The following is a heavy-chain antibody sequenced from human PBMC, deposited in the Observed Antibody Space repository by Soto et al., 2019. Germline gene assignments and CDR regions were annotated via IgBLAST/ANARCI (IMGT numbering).Heavy chain of an antibody. CDR3: VKDRSDTWSFDY. CDR1: GFTYSSCA. V-gene: IGHV3-30*18. CDR2: VSHDGTLY. D-gene: IGHD2-8*02. J-gene: IGHJ4*02. Sequence: PGGSVRLSCAASGFTYSSCAMHWVRQVPGKGLEWLAVVSHDGTLYPYADSVKGRFSISRDNSKKTLYLQMNSLRPEDTAVYYCVKDRSDTWSFDYWGQGTLVTVSS.